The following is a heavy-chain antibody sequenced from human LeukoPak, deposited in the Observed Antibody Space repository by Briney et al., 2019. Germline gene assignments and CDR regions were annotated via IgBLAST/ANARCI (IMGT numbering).Heavy chain of an antibody. V-gene: IGHV3-21*01. J-gene: IGHJ4*02. CDR1: GFTFSSYS. Sequence: GGSLRLSCAASGFTFSSYSMNWVRQAPGKGLEWVSSISCGSSYIFYADSVKGRFTISRDNAKNSLYLQMNSLRAEDTAVFYCARDSGDYYDNSGYPFDSWGQGTLVTVSS. CDR2: ISCGSSYI. CDR3: ARDSGDYYDNSGYPFDS. D-gene: IGHD3-22*01.